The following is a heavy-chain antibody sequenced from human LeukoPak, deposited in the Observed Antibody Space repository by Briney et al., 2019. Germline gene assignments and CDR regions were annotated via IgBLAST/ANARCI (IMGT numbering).Heavy chain of an antibody. Sequence: SVKVSCKASGGTFSSYAISWVRQAPGQGLEWMGGIIPIFGTANYAQKFQGRVTITADESTSTAYMELSSLRSEDTAVYYCARDVGQQLVLDYWGQGTLVTVSS. D-gene: IGHD6-13*01. CDR3: ARDVGQQLVLDY. J-gene: IGHJ4*02. CDR1: GGTFSSYA. V-gene: IGHV1-69*13. CDR2: IIPIFGTA.